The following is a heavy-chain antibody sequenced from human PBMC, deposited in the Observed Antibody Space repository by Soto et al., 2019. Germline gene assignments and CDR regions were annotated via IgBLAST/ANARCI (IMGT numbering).Heavy chain of an antibody. CDR1: VFPFSDYY. CDR3: ARGYCSTMRCSYFDD. V-gene: IGHV3-11*01. Sequence: GGSLRLSCAASVFPFSDYYMSWIRHAPGKGLERLSYMSGPXSTMYYAHSVNGRLTVSRDSAKNSLYMQMSSLRAEDTAVYYCARGYCSTMRCSYFDDWAQGALVTVSS. CDR2: MSGPXSTM. D-gene: IGHD2-2*01. J-gene: IGHJ4*02.